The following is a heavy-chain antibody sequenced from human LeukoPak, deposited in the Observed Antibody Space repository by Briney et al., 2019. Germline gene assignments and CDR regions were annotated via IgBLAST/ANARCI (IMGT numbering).Heavy chain of an antibody. CDR1: GGSFSGYY. Sequence: PSETLSLTCAVYGGSFSGYYWSWIRQPPGKGLEWIGEINHSGSTNYNPSLKSRVTISVDTSKNQLSLKLSSVTAADTAVYYCARTGAPLRCSSTSCYAPYYYYYGMDVWGQGTTVTVSS. D-gene: IGHD2-2*01. V-gene: IGHV4-34*01. CDR2: INHSGST. CDR3: ARTGAPLRCSSTSCYAPYYYYYGMDV. J-gene: IGHJ6*02.